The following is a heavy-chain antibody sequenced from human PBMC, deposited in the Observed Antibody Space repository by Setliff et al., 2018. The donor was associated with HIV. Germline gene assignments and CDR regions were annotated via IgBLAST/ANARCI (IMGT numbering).Heavy chain of an antibody. Sequence: GGSLRLSCAASGFTFSSYWMSWVRQAPGKGLEWVANIKEDGSEKYYVDSVKGRFTISRDNAQNSLYLQMSSLKVEDTAVYYCARDLAYWGQGTLVTVSS. CDR2: IKEDGSEK. CDR3: ARDLAY. V-gene: IGHV3-7*03. CDR1: GFTFSSYW. J-gene: IGHJ4*02.